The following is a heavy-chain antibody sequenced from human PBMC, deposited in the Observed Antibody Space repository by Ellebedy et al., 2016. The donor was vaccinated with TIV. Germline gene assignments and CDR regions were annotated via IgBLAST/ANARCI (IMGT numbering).Heavy chain of an antibody. J-gene: IGHJ4*02. V-gene: IGHV3-53*01. CDR3: ARDYDFWSGYSWDY. Sequence: GGSLRLSXAASGFTVSSNYMSWVRQAPGKGLEWVSVIYSGGSTYYADSVKGRFTISRDNAKNSLYLQMNSLRAEDTAVYYCARDYDFWSGYSWDYWGQGTLVTVSS. D-gene: IGHD3-3*01. CDR1: GFTVSSNY. CDR2: IYSGGST.